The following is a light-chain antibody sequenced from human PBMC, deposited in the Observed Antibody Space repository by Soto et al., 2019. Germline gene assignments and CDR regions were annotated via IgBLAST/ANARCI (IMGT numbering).Light chain of an antibody. J-gene: IGKJ5*01. CDR1: QSVLYSSNNKNY. V-gene: IGKV4-1*01. CDR2: WAS. Sequence: DIVMTQSPDSLAVPLGERATINCKSSQSVLYSSNNKNYLAWYQQKAGQPPKMLIYWASTRESGVPNRFSGSGSVTDFTLTISSLQAEDVGVYYCQQYDSIPITFGQGTRLEIK. CDR3: QQYDSIPIT.